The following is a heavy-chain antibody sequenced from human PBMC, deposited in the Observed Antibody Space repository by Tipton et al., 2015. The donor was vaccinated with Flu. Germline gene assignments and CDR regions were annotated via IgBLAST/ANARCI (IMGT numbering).Heavy chain of an antibody. Sequence: TLSLTCTVSGGSISSYYWSWIRQPAGKGLVWIGRIYTSGSTSYNPSLKSRVTMSVDTSKNQFSLKLASVTAADTAVYYCARVWSSFVATASLDYWGRGTLVTVSS. CDR3: ARVWSSFVATASLDY. V-gene: IGHV4-4*07. J-gene: IGHJ4*02. CDR2: IYTSGST. D-gene: IGHD1-1*01. CDR1: GGSISSYY.